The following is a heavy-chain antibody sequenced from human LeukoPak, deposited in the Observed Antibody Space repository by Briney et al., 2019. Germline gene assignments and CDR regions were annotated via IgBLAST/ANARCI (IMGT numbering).Heavy chain of an antibody. Sequence: PSETLSLTCAVYGGSFSGYYWGWIRQPPGKGLEWIGSIYYSGNTYYSPSLMSRVTISVDTSKNQFSLNLSSVTAADTAVYYCAAGQYYYDSSGPLGRFDYWGQGTLVTVSS. CDR2: IYYSGNT. CDR3: AAGQYYYDSSGPLGRFDY. CDR1: GGSFSGYY. J-gene: IGHJ4*02. D-gene: IGHD3-22*01. V-gene: IGHV4-34*01.